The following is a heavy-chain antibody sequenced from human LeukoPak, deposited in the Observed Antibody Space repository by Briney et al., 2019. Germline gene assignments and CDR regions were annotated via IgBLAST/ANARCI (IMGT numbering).Heavy chain of an antibody. CDR3: ARGGSYFVY. Sequence: PSETLSLNCTVSGGSISSYYWSWIRQPPGKGLEWIGNIYYSGTTNYDPSLRSRVNMSLDASKNQFSLRLSSVTAADTAMYYCARGGSYFVYWGQGTLVTVSS. V-gene: IGHV4-59*01. CDR1: GGSISSYY. J-gene: IGHJ4*02. D-gene: IGHD1-26*01. CDR2: IYYSGTT.